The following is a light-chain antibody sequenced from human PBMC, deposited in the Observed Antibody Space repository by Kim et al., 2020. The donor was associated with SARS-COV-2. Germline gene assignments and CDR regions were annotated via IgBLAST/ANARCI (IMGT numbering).Light chain of an antibody. V-gene: IGLV2-11*01. J-gene: IGLJ2*01. Sequence: QSALTQPRSVSGSPGQSVTISCTETSSDVGGYNYVSWYQQHPGKAPKLMIYDVSKRPSGVPDRFSGSKSGNTASLTISVLQAEDEADYYCCSYAGSYTVVFGGGTQLSVL. CDR1: SSDVGGYNY. CDR2: DVS. CDR3: CSYAGSYTVV.